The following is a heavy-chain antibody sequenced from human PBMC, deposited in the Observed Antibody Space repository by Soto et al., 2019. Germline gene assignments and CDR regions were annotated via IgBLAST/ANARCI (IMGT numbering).Heavy chain of an antibody. J-gene: IGHJ4*02. CDR1: GGSISSYY. CDR3: ARVARGGGVDY. D-gene: IGHD3-16*01. Sequence: QVQLQESGPGLVKPSETLSLTCTVSGGSISSYYWSWIRQPPGKGLEWIGYFYYSGSTNYNPSLKSRVTISVDTSKNQFSLKLSSVTAADTAVYYCARVARGGGVDYWGQGTLVTVSS. V-gene: IGHV4-59*01. CDR2: FYYSGST.